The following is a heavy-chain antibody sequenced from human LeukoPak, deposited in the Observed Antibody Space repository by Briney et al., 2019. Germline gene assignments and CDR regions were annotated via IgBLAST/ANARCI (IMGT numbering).Heavy chain of an antibody. CDR1: GFTFSSYA. Sequence: GGSLRLSCAASGFTFSSYAMSWARQAPGKGLEWVSAISGSGGSTYYADSVKGRFTISRDNSKNTLYLQMNSLRAEDTAVYYCAKGDSSGSSSDYWGQGTLVTVSS. V-gene: IGHV3-23*01. D-gene: IGHD6-19*01. CDR2: ISGSGGST. J-gene: IGHJ4*02. CDR3: AKGDSSGSSSDY.